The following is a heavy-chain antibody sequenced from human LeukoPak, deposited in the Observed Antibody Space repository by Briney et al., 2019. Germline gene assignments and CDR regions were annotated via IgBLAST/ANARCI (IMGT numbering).Heavy chain of an antibody. Sequence: ASVKVSCKASGYTFISYGISWVRQAPGPGLEGMGWISAYNGNTNYAQKLQGRVTMTTDTSTSTAYMELRSLRSDDTAVYYCARLGYSSHPGAGDVDYWGQRTLVTVSS. J-gene: IGHJ4*02. V-gene: IGHV1-18*01. CDR1: GYTFISYG. CDR3: ARLGYSSHPGAGDVDY. CDR2: ISAYNGNT. D-gene: IGHD6-13*01.